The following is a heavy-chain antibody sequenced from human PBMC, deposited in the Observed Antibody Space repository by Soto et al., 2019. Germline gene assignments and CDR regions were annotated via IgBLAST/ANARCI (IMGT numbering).Heavy chain of an antibody. V-gene: IGHV5-51*01. D-gene: IGHD2-2*02. Sequence: GESLKISCKGSGYSFTSYWIGWVRQMPGKGLEWMRIIYPGYSDTRYSPSFPGQVPISAAKSISTAYLQGSRLKASETAMYHCERSRYCSSTSCYRPRFRSLQSNWFDPWGQGTLVTVSS. J-gene: IGHJ5*02. CDR1: GYSFTSYW. CDR3: ERSRYCSSTSCYRPRFRSLQSNWFDP. CDR2: IYPGYSDT.